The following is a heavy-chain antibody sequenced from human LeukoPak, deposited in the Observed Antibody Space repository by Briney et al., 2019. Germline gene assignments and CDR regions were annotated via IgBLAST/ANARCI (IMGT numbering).Heavy chain of an antibody. D-gene: IGHD4/OR15-4a*01. Sequence: GESLKISCKGSGYSFTSYWIGWVRQMPGKGLEWMGIIYPGDSDTRYSPSFQGQVTISADKSISTAYLQWSSLKAQNTAMYSCARLRTLSRYYYYMDVWAKGPRSPSP. CDR1: GYSFTSYW. CDR2: IYPGDSDT. V-gene: IGHV5-51*01. CDR3: ARLRTLSRYYYYMDV. J-gene: IGHJ6*03.